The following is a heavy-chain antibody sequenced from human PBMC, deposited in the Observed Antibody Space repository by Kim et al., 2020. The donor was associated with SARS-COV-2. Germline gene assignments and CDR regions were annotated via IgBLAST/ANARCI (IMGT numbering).Heavy chain of an antibody. Sequence: GGSLRLSCAASGFTFSSYSMNWVRQAPGKGLEWVSSISSSSSYIYYEDSVKGRFTISRDNAKNSLYLQMNSLRAEDTAVYYCARGYSYGYNYWGQGTLVTVSS. CDR2: ISSSSSYI. V-gene: IGHV3-21*01. CDR1: GFTFSSYS. CDR3: ARGYSYGYNY. J-gene: IGHJ4*02. D-gene: IGHD5-18*01.